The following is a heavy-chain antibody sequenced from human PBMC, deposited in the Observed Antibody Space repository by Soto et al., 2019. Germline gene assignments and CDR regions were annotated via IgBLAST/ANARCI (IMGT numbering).Heavy chain of an antibody. J-gene: IGHJ4*02. CDR2: INPNSGGT. CDR1: GYTFTGYY. CDR3: AREGGYCSGGSCHSEEGYFDY. D-gene: IGHD2-15*01. V-gene: IGHV1-2*04. Sequence: QVQLVQSGAEVKKPGASVKVSCKASGYTFTGYYMHWVRQAPGQGLEWMGWINPNSGGTNYAQKFQGWVTMTRDTSISTAYMELSRLRSDDTAVYYCAREGGYCSGGSCHSEEGYFDYWGQGTLVTVSS.